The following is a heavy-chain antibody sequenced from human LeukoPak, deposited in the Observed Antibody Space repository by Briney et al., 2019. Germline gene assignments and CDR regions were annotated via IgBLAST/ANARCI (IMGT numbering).Heavy chain of an antibody. CDR2: ISSSSSYI. CDR1: GFTFSSYS. CDR3: ARDGVVVPAATDAFNI. Sequence: PGGSLRLSCAASGFTFSSYSMIWVRQAPGKGLEWVSSISSSSSYIYYADSVKGRFTISRDNAKNSLYLQMNSLRAEDTAVYYCARDGVVVPAATDAFNIWGQGTMATVSS. D-gene: IGHD2-2*01. V-gene: IGHV3-21*01. J-gene: IGHJ3*02.